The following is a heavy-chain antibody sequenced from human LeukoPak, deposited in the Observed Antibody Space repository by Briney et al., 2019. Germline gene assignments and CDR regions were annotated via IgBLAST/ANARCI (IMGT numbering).Heavy chain of an antibody. Sequence: GASVKVSCKASGGTFSSYAISWVRQAPGQGLEWMGGIIPIFGTANYAQKFQGRVTITTDESTSTAYMGLSSLRSEDTAVYYCARGRVGATTWFDYWGQGTLVTVSS. CDR3: ARGRVGATTWFDY. V-gene: IGHV1-69*05. CDR2: IIPIFGTA. CDR1: GGTFSSYA. J-gene: IGHJ4*02. D-gene: IGHD1-26*01.